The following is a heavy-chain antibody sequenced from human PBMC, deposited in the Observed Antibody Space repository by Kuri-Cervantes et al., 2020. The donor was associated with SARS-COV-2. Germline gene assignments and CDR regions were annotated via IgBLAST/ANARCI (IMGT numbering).Heavy chain of an antibody. D-gene: IGHD3-10*01. J-gene: IGHJ3*02. CDR1: GFFFGAYS. CDR3: ARERGPDADGFDI. Sequence: GSLRLSCAASGFFFGAYSMHWVRQAPGKGLEWVAGLSFDGNNDYYTQSVKGRFTISRDNSNNTLFLHMDSLRGDDTAVYYCARERGPDADGFDIWGQGTMVTVSS. V-gene: IGHV3-30-3*01. CDR2: LSFDGNND.